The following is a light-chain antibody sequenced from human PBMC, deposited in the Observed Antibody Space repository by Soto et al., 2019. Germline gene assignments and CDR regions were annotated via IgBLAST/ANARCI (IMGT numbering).Light chain of an antibody. CDR1: QSISSY. V-gene: IGKV1-39*01. J-gene: IGKJ4*01. CDR2: DAS. CDR3: HQSYSTSLT. Sequence: DIQMTQSPSSLSASVGDRVTITCRASQSISSYLNWYQQKPGKAPKVLIYDASSLQSGFPSRFSGSGSGTEFTLTISSLQPDDFATYYCHQSYSTSLTFGGGTKVEIK.